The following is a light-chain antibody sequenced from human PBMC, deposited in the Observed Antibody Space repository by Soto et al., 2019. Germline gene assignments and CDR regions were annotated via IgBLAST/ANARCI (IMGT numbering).Light chain of an antibody. Sequence: QSVLTQPRSVSGPPGQSVTISCTGTSSDVGGYDFVSWYQQHPGKAPKLMISDVSKRPSGVPDRFSGSKSGNTASLTISGPQAEDEADYYCCSYAGDLALFGGGTKVTVL. J-gene: IGLJ2*01. CDR1: SSDVGGYDF. CDR2: DVS. CDR3: CSYAGDLAL. V-gene: IGLV2-11*01.